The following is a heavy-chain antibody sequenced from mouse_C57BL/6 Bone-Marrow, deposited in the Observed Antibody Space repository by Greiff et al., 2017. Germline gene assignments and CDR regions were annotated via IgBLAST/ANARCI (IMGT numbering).Heavy chain of an antibody. CDR2: IWTGGGT. CDR3: ARKCLAYYSTPWYFDV. V-gene: IGHV2-9-1*01. J-gene: IGHJ1*03. CDR1: GFSLTSYA. Sequence: VHLVESGPGLVAPSQSLSITCTVSGFSLTSYAISWVRQPPGKGLEWLGVIWTGGGTNYNSDLKSRLSISKDNSKSQVFLKMNSLQTDDTARYYCARKCLAYYSTPWYFDVWGTGTTVTVSS. D-gene: IGHD2-5*01.